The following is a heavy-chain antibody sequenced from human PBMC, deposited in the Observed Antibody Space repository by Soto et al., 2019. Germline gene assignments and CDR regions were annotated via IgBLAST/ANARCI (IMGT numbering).Heavy chain of an antibody. Sequence: SETLSLTCTVSGDSISNYYWTWIRQSPEKGLEWIGYIYNTESTNYNPSLKSRVTISSDTSQNQFSLKLSSVSAADTAVYYCARVRSGYDSGRFDYWGQGALVTVSS. CDR1: GDSISNYY. V-gene: IGHV4-59*01. CDR2: IYNTEST. J-gene: IGHJ4*02. D-gene: IGHD5-12*01. CDR3: ARVRSGYDSGRFDY.